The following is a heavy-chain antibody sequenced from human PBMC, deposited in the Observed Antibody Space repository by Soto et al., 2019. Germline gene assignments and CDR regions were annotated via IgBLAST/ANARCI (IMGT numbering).Heavy chain of an antibody. CDR3: TRDASRDSSARGWFDP. CDR2: ISGGLSYI. J-gene: IGHJ5*02. D-gene: IGHD6-13*01. CDR1: GFTFSDSY. Sequence: GGSLRLSCAASGFTFSDSYMIWIRQAPGKGLEWVSYISGGLSYINYADSVKGRFTISRDNAKNSLYLQMNSLRAEDTAVYYCTRDASRDSSARGWFDPWGPGTLVTVSS. V-gene: IGHV3-11*06.